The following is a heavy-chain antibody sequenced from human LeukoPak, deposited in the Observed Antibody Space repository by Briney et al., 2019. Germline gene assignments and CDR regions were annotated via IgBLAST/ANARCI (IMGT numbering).Heavy chain of an antibody. CDR3: ARARIAADYYFDY. J-gene: IGHJ4*02. D-gene: IGHD6-13*01. CDR2: IYYSGST. V-gene: IGHV4-34*01. CDR1: GGSFSGSY. Sequence: SSETLSLTCAVYGGSFSGSYWSWIRQPPGKGLEWIGSIYYSGSTYYNPSLKSRVTISVDTSKNQFSLKLSSVTAADTAVYYCARARIAADYYFDYWGQGTLVTVSS.